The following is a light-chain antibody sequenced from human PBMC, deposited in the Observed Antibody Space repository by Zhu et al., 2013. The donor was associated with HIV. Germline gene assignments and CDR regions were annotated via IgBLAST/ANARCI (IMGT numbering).Light chain of an antibody. CDR1: QSVSSY. CDR2: GAS. CDR3: QHYNNWPPWT. J-gene: IGKJ1*01. V-gene: IGKV3D-15*01. Sequence: ELVLTQSPATLSLSPGERATLSCRASQSVSSYLAWYQLKPGQAPRLLIYGASIRATGIPDRFSGSGSGTDFTLTISSLQSEDFAVYYCQHYNNWPPWTFGQGTKVEIK.